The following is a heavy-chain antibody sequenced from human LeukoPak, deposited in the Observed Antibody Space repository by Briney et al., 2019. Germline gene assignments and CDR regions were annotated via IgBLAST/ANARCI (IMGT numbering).Heavy chain of an antibody. CDR1: GFIFDDFT. Sequence: PGGSLRLSCAASGFIFDDFTLHWVRQAPGKGLECVSLINWDGGSTYYADSVKGRFTISRDNAKNSLYLQMNSLRAEDTAVYYCARLAGDGYNYEYYYYYYYMDVWGKGTTVTVSS. CDR3: ARLAGDGYNYEYYYYYYYMDV. CDR2: INWDGGST. D-gene: IGHD5-24*01. J-gene: IGHJ6*03. V-gene: IGHV3-43*01.